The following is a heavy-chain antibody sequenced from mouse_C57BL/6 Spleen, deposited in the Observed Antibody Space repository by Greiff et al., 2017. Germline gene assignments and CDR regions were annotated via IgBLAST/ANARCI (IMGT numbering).Heavy chain of an antibody. CDR1: GYTFTSYW. D-gene: IGHD1-3*01. J-gene: IGHJ2*01. Sequence: QVQLQQPGAELVKPGASVKLSCKASGYTFTSYWMQWVKQRPGQGLEWIGEIDPSDSYTNYKQKFKGKATLTVDTSSSTAYMQLSSLTSEDSAVYYCARAPKFHYYFDYWGQGTTLTVSS. V-gene: IGHV1-50*01. CDR2: IDPSDSYT. CDR3: ARAPKFHYYFDY.